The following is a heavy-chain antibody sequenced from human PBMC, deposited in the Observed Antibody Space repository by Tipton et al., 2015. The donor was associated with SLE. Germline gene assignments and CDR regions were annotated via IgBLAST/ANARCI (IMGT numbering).Heavy chain of an antibody. J-gene: IGHJ4*01. CDR3: ARRWGGSYYQGVLTK. CDR1: GGSFSGYY. D-gene: IGHD1-26*01. Sequence: LRLSCAVYGGSFSGYYWSWIRQPPGKGLEWIGEINHSGSTNYNPSLKSRVTISADTSKNQFSLKLSSVTVADTAMYYCARRWGGSYYQGVLTKRGHGTRITVSS. V-gene: IGHV4-34*09. CDR2: INHSGST.